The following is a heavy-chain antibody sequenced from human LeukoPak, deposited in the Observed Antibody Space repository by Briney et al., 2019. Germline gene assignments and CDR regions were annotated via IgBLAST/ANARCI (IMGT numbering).Heavy chain of an antibody. Sequence: GGSLTLSCAASGFTFSSYGMHWVRQAPGKGLEWVAVIWYGGSNKYYADSVKGRFTISRDNSKNTPYLQMNSLRAEDTAVYYCAKWEDSSSGYFDYWGQGTLVTVSS. J-gene: IGHJ4*02. CDR2: IWYGGSNK. CDR3: AKWEDSSSGYFDY. CDR1: GFTFSSYG. V-gene: IGHV3-33*08. D-gene: IGHD6-6*01.